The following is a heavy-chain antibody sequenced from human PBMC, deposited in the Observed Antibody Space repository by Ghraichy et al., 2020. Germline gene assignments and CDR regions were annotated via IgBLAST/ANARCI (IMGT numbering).Heavy chain of an antibody. D-gene: IGHD3-16*01. Sequence: GESLNISCAASGFTFSSYAMSWVRQAPGKGLEWVSAISGSGGSTYYADSVKGRFTISRDNSKNTLYLQMNSLRAEDTAVYYCAKRLNGYTDYWGQGTLVTVSS. CDR1: GFTFSSYA. CDR3: AKRLNGYTDY. J-gene: IGHJ4*02. V-gene: IGHV3-23*01. CDR2: ISGSGGST.